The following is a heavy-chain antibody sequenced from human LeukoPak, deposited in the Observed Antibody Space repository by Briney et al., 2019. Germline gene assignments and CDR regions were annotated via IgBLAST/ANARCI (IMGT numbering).Heavy chain of an antibody. V-gene: IGHV4-39*01. J-gene: IGHJ4*02. CDR1: GGSISSSSYY. D-gene: IGHD2-21*02. Sequence: SETLSLTCTVSGGSISSSSYYWGWIRQPPGKALEWIAIIYYTGSTYYNPSLKSRVTMSVDTSKNQFSLKLTSVTAADTAVYYCARLRPVVVTAGYFDHWGQGTLVTVSS. CDR3: ARLRPVVVTAGYFDH. CDR2: IYYTGST.